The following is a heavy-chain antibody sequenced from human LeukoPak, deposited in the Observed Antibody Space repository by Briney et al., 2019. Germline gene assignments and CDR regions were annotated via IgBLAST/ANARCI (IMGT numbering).Heavy chain of an antibody. J-gene: IGHJ4*02. V-gene: IGHV3-23*01. Sequence: PGGSLRLSCAASGFTFSSYAMSWVRQAPGKGLEWVSAISGSGGSTYYADSVKGRFTISRDNSKNTLYLQMNSLRAEDTAVYHCAKDLRYSSSLGYFDYWGQGTLVTVSS. CDR1: GFTFSSYA. CDR2: ISGSGGST. CDR3: AKDLRYSSSLGYFDY. D-gene: IGHD6-13*01.